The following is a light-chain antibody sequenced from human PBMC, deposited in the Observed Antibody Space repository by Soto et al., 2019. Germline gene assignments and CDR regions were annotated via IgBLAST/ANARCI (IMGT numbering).Light chain of an antibody. CDR2: AAS. Sequence: DIQMTQSPSSLSASVGDRVTITCRASQSISRYLNWYQHKTGKAPKLLIYAASSLQSGVQSRFSGSGSGTNFTLTISSLQPEDFATYYCQQSYSTPWTFGQGTKVEIK. V-gene: IGKV1-39*01. CDR1: QSISRY. J-gene: IGKJ1*01. CDR3: QQSYSTPWT.